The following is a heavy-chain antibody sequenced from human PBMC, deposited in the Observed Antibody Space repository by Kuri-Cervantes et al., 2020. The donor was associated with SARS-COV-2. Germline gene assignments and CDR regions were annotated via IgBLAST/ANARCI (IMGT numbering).Heavy chain of an antibody. J-gene: IGHJ4*02. Sequence: SGPTLVKPTQTLTLTCTFSGFSLSTSGVGVGWIRQPPGKALEWLALIYWDDDKRYSPSLKSRLTITRDTSKNQVVLSMANMGPVDTATYYCVHVTLQEYGDYDYFDYWGQGTLVTVSS. CDR2: IYWDDDK. CDR1: GFSLSTSGVG. V-gene: IGHV2-5*02. CDR3: VHVTLQEYGDYDYFDY. D-gene: IGHD4-17*01.